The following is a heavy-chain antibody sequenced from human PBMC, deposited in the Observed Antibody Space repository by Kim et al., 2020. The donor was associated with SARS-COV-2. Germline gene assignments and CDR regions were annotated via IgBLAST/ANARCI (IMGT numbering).Heavy chain of an antibody. D-gene: IGHD6-19*01. CDR2: IYYSGST. CDR3: ARGSYSSGWYCDY. V-gene: IGHV4-31*03. Sequence: SETLSLTCTVSGGSISSGGYYWSWIRQHPGKGLEWIGYIYYSGSTYYNPSLKSRVTISVDTSKNQFSLKLSSVTAADTAVYYCARGSYSSGWYCDYWGQGTLVTVSS. J-gene: IGHJ4*02. CDR1: GGSISSGGYY.